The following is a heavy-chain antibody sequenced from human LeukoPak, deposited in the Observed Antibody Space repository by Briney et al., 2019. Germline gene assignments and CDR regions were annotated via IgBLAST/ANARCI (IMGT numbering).Heavy chain of an antibody. J-gene: IGHJ6*03. Sequence: SETLSLTCTVSGGSINNYYWSWMRQPPGKGLEWIGSIFYSGSTNYNPSLKSRVIISADTSKNQFSLKLSSVTAADTAVYYCAGGIAARPLDYYYYYMDVWGKGTTVTVSS. D-gene: IGHD6-6*01. CDR1: GGSINNYY. CDR3: AGGIAARPLDYYYYYMDV. V-gene: IGHV4-59*01. CDR2: IFYSGST.